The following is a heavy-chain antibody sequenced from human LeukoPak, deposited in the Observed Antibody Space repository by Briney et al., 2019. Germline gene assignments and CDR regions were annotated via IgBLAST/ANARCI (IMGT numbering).Heavy chain of an antibody. Sequence: SETLSLTCTVSGGSISSGDYYWSWIRQPPGKGLEWIGSIYYSGSTYYNPSLKSRVTISVDTSKNQFSLKLSSVTAADTAVYYCARTWFGESDAFDIWGQGTMVTVSS. V-gene: IGHV4-39*07. J-gene: IGHJ3*02. CDR3: ARTWFGESDAFDI. D-gene: IGHD3-10*01. CDR2: IYYSGST. CDR1: GGSISSGDYY.